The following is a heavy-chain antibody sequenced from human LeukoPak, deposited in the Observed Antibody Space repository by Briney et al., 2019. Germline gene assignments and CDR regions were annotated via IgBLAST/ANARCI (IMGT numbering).Heavy chain of an antibody. Sequence: GASVKVSCKASGYTFTSYDINWVRQATGQGLEWMGWMNHNSGNTGYAQKFQGRVTITRNTSISTAYMELSSLRSEDTAVYYCARGLMVRGAYWFDPWGQGTLVTVSS. J-gene: IGHJ5*02. CDR3: ARGLMVRGAYWFDP. V-gene: IGHV1-8*03. D-gene: IGHD3-10*01. CDR1: GYTFTSYD. CDR2: MNHNSGNT.